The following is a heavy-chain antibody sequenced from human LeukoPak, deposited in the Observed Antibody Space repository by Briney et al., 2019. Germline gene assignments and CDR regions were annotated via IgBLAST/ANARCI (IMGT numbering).Heavy chain of an antibody. Sequence: TGGSLRLSCAASGFTFSSYAMTWVRQAPGKGLEWVSAISGSGDSTNYADSVKGRFTISRDNSKNTVYLQMNSLRAEDTAVYYCAKDPYGTRYFDYWGQGTLVTVSS. V-gene: IGHV3-23*01. CDR2: ISGSGDST. CDR3: AKDPYGTRYFDY. D-gene: IGHD2-2*01. J-gene: IGHJ4*02. CDR1: GFTFSSYA.